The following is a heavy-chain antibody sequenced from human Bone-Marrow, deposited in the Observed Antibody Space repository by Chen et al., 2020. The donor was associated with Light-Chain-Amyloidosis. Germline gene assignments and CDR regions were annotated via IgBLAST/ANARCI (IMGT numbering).Heavy chain of an antibody. V-gene: IGHV5-51*01. CDR1: GYTFPNYW. Sequence: LKVSSWGGYTFPNYWIGWVRQMPGKGLEWMGVIYPDDSDARYSPSFEGQVTISADKSITTAYLQWRSLKASDTAMYYCAKRRDGYNFDYWGQGTLVTVSS. J-gene: IGHJ4*02. CDR3: AKRRDGYNFDY. D-gene: IGHD5-12*01. CDR2: IYPDDSDA.